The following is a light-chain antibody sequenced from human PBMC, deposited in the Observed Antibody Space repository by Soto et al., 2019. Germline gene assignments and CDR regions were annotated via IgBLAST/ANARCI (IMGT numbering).Light chain of an antibody. V-gene: IGKV1-5*03. CDR3: QQYNSYSPYT. J-gene: IGKJ2*01. CDR2: KAS. CDR1: QSISSW. Sequence: IQMTQSPSTLSASVGDRVTITCRASQSISSWLAWYKQKPGKAPKLLIYKASSLESGVPSRFSGSGSGTEFTLTISSLQPDDFATYYCQQYNSYSPYTFGQGTKLEIK.